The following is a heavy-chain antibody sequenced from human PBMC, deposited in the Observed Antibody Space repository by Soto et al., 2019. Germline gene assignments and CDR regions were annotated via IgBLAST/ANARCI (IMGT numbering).Heavy chain of an antibody. CDR2: ISGSGGST. CDR3: AKGQYYYGSGTTLDY. J-gene: IGHJ4*02. Sequence: PGGSLTLSCAASGFSFSSYAMSWVRQAPGKGLEWVSAISGSGGSTYYADSVKGRFTISRDNSKNTLYLQMNSLRAEDTAVYYCAKGQYYYGSGTTLDYWGQGTMVTVSS. CDR1: GFSFSSYA. V-gene: IGHV3-23*01. D-gene: IGHD3-10*01.